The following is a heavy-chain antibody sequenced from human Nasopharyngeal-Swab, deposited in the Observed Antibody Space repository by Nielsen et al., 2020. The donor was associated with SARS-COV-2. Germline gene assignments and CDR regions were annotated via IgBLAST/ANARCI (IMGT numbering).Heavy chain of an antibody. D-gene: IGHD6-13*01. J-gene: IGHJ5*02. V-gene: IGHV4-34*01. CDR1: GGSFSGYY. Sequence: SETLSLTCAVHGGSFSGYYWSWIRQPPGKGLEWIGEINHSGGPNYNPSLKSRVTISVDTSKNQFSLKPSSVTAADTAVYYCAGGRPSFFQQQLVRYWFDPWGQGTLVTVSS. CDR2: INHSGGP. CDR3: AGGRPSFFQQQLVRYWFDP.